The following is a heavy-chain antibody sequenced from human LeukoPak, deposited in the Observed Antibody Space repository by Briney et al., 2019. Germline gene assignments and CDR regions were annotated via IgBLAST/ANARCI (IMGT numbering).Heavy chain of an antibody. Sequence: PGGAPRVSCAASGFTFSSYVVHWVPPAPGKGLEWVGVISYDGSNKYYADSVKGRFTISRDNSKNTLYLQMNSLRAEDTAVYYCARDYSSGWTDAFDIWGQGTMVTVSS. CDR1: GFTFSSYV. J-gene: IGHJ3*02. CDR2: ISYDGSNK. V-gene: IGHV3-30*04. D-gene: IGHD6-19*01. CDR3: ARDYSSGWTDAFDI.